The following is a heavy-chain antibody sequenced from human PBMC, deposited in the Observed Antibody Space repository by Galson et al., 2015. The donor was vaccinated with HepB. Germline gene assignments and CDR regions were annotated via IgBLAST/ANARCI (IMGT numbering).Heavy chain of an antibody. J-gene: IGHJ4*02. CDR3: AVQYSSGWSYFDS. CDR2: IYTGGST. V-gene: IGHV3-53*01. Sequence: SLRLSCAASGFTVSSNYMSWVRQAPGKGLEWVSVIYTGGSTYYADSVKGRFTISRDSSKNTLYLQMNSLRADDTAVYYCAVQYSSGWSYFDSWGQGTLVTVSS. CDR1: GFTVSSNY. D-gene: IGHD6-19*01.